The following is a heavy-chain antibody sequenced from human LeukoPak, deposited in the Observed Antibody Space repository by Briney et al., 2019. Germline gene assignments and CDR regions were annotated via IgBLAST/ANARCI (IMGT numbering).Heavy chain of an antibody. Sequence: PSETLSLTCTVSGGSISSYYWSWIRQPPGKGLEWIGYIYYSGSTNYNPSLKSRVTISVDTSKNQFSLKLSSVTAADTAVYYCARASYCGGDCYLFDYWGQGTLVTVSS. D-gene: IGHD2-21*02. CDR2: IYYSGST. CDR3: ARASYCGGDCYLFDY. CDR1: GGSISSYY. V-gene: IGHV4-59*01. J-gene: IGHJ4*02.